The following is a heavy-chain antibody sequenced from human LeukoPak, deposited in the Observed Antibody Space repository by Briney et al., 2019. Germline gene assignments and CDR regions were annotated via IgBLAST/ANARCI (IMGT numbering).Heavy chain of an antibody. CDR3: ARGSTYYYDSSYYAF. CDR1: GGSISGYY. D-gene: IGHD3-22*01. CDR2: IYYSGST. V-gene: IGHV4-59*01. Sequence: SETLSLTCTVSGGSISGYYWSWIRQPPGKGLEWIGYIYYSGSTNYNPSLKSRVTISVDTSKNQFSLKLSSVTAADTAVYYCARGSTYYYDSSYYAFWGQGTLVTVSS. J-gene: IGHJ4*02.